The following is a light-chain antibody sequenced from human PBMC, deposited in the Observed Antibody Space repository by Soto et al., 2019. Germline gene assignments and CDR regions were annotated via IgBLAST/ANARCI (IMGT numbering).Light chain of an antibody. Sequence: IQMTQAPSTLSASLGDRVTITCRASQDISNYLAWYQQKPGKVRKLLIYAIYTLPSGVPSRFSGSGSGTEFTLTMSGLQPEDFATYYCQQGHSTPYTFGPGTKVDIK. CDR3: QQGHSTPYT. CDR1: QDISNY. J-gene: IGKJ2*01. CDR2: AIY. V-gene: IGKV1-39*01.